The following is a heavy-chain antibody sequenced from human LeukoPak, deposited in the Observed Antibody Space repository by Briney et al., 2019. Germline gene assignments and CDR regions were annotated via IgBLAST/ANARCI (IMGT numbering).Heavy chain of an antibody. J-gene: IGHJ5*02. Sequence: ASVKVSCKASGYTFTGYYMHWVRQAPGQGLEWMGWINPNSGGTNYAQKFQGRVTMTRDTSITTAYMDLSRLRSDDTAVYYCAREGGYCSSTSCSWFDPWGQGTLVTVSS. CDR2: INPNSGGT. V-gene: IGHV1-2*02. CDR1: GYTFTGYY. CDR3: AREGGYCSSTSCSWFDP. D-gene: IGHD2-2*01.